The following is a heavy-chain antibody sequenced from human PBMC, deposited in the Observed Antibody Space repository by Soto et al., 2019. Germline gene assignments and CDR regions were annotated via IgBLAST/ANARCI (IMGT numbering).Heavy chain of an antibody. D-gene: IGHD3-10*01. J-gene: IGHJ6*02. Sequence: QVHLVQSGGEVKKPGASVKVSCRASGYTFSNYGISWVRQAPGQGLEWMGWISDYNGNTFYGKKFQGRVTMTTDTSTRTAFMELRSLRSDDTAVYYCARAGFYSGSGTYSPPRYYGMDVWGQGTTVTVSS. CDR3: ARAGFYSGSGTYSPPRYYGMDV. CDR1: GYTFSNYG. CDR2: ISDYNGNT. V-gene: IGHV1-18*01.